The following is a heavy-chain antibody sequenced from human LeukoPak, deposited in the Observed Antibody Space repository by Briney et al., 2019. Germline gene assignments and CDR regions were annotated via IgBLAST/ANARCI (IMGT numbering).Heavy chain of an antibody. D-gene: IGHD3-16*01. CDR2: IYTAGTT. V-gene: IGHV3-53*01. CDR1: GFSVSSNY. CDR3: ARDRRETMITFGGVMTAGWFDP. J-gene: IGHJ5*02. Sequence: GGSLRLSCAASGFSVSSNYMSWVRQAPGKGLEWVSVIYTAGTTYYADSVKGRFTISRDNSKNTLYLQMNSLRAEDTAVYYCARDRRETMITFGGVMTAGWFDPWGQGTLVTVSS.